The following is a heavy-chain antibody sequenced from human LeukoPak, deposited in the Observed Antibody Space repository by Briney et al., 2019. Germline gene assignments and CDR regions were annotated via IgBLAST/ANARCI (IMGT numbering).Heavy chain of an antibody. V-gene: IGHV1-46*01. CDR2: INPSGSST. J-gene: IGHJ5*02. CDR1: GYTFTSYY. Sequence: ASVKVSCKASGYTFTSYYMHWVRQAPGQGLEWMGLINPSGSSTSYAQKFQGRLSLTRDMSTSTDYMELSSLRAEDTALYYCAREVPYGDYQDGEGFDPWGQGTLVTVSS. CDR3: AREVPYGDYQDGEGFDP. D-gene: IGHD4-17*01.